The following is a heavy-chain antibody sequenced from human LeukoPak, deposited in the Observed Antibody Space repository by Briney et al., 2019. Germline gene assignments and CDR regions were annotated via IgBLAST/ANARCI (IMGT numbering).Heavy chain of an antibody. Sequence: PSVKVSCKTSGYSFTSYYIHWVRQAPGQGLEWMGIINISGGSTSHAQKFQGRVTMTRDTSTSTVYMELSSLRSEDTAVYYCAREGLRGIAEGVYNWFDPWGQGTLVTVSS. D-gene: IGHD6-13*01. CDR3: AREGLRGIAEGVYNWFDP. CDR2: INISGGST. V-gene: IGHV1-46*01. CDR1: GYSFTSYY. J-gene: IGHJ5*02.